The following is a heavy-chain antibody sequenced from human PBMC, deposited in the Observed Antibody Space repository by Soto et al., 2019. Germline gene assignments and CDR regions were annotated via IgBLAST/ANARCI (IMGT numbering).Heavy chain of an antibody. D-gene: IGHD3-3*02. J-gene: IGHJ4*02. CDR3: ARALSNDSYQHFDY. CDR2: IYPGDSDT. CDR1: GYNFRNYW. V-gene: IGHV5-51*01. Sequence: PGESLKISCEGSGYNFRNYWIGWVRQRPGKGLEWMGIIYPGDSDTRYSPSFEGHVTISADKSTNTAYLQWSSLRDSDTAIYYCARALSNDSYQHFDYWGQGTLVTVSS.